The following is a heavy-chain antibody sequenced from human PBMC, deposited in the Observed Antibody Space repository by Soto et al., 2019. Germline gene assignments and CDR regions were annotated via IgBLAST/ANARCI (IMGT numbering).Heavy chain of an antibody. V-gene: IGHV3-33*01. J-gene: IGHJ3*02. CDR3: ARDPDYGSGQNDAFDI. D-gene: IGHD3-10*01. CDR1: GFTFSSYG. CDR2: IWYDGSNK. Sequence: QVQLVESGGGVVQPGRSLRLSCAASGFTFSSYGMHWVRQAPGKGLEWVAVIWYDGSNKYYADSVKGRFTISRDNSKNTLDLQMNSLRAEDTAVYYCARDPDYGSGQNDAFDIWGQGTMVTVSS.